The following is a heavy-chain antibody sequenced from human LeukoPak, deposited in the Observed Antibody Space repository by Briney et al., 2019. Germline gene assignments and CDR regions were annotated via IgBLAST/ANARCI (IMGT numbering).Heavy chain of an antibody. V-gene: IGHV4-59*01. CDR1: GGSMSSYY. CDR3: ARVPPGDYGDYGNWFDP. Sequence: SETLSLTCTVSGGSMSSYYWSWIRQPPGKGLEWIGYIHYSGSTKYNPSLKSRVTISVDTSKNQFSLKLSSVTAADTAVYYCARVPPGDYGDYGNWFDPWGQGTLVTVSS. CDR2: IHYSGST. J-gene: IGHJ5*02. D-gene: IGHD4-17*01.